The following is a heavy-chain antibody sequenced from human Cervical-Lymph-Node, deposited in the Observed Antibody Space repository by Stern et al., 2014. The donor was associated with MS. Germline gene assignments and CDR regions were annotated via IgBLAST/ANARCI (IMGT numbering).Heavy chain of an antibody. CDR2: IDWDDK. V-gene: IGHV2-70*01. CDR3: ARTTTVTGYGMDV. D-gene: IGHD4-17*01. CDR1: GFSLSTSGMC. Sequence: ESGPALVKPTQTLTLTCTFSGFSLSTSGMCVSWIRQPPGKALEWLALIDWDDKYYSTSLKTRLTISKDTSKNQVVLTMTNMDPVDTATYYCARTTTVTGYGMDVWGQGTTVTVSS. J-gene: IGHJ6*02.